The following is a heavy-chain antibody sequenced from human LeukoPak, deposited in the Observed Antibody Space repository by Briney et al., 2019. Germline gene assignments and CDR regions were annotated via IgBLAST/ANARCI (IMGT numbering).Heavy chain of an antibody. Sequence: GGSLRLSCAASGFTFSSYWMSWVRQAPGKGLEWVANIKKDGSEKYYVDSVKGRFTISRDNAKTSLYLQMNSLRAEDTAVYYCAKDGGRGIIVGATYFDYWGQGTLVTVSS. J-gene: IGHJ4*02. V-gene: IGHV3-7*01. D-gene: IGHD1-26*01. CDR2: IKKDGSEK. CDR3: AKDGGRGIIVGATYFDY. CDR1: GFTFSSYW.